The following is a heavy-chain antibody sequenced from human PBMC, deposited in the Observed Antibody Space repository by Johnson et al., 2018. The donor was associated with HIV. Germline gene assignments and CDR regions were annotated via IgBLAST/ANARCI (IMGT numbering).Heavy chain of an antibody. J-gene: IGHJ3*02. V-gene: IGHV3-13*01. Sequence: HWVRQATGKGLEWVSAIGTAGDTYYPGSVKGRFTISRDNSKNTLYLQMNSLRAEDTAVYYCARVHSGGAFDIWGQGTMVTVSS. CDR2: IGTAGDT. CDR3: ARVHSGGAFDI.